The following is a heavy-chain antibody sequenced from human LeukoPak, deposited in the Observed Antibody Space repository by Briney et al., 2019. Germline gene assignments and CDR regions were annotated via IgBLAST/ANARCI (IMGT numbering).Heavy chain of an antibody. Sequence: GGSLRLSCAASGFTVSSNYMSWVRQAPGKGLEWVSVFYSGGSTYYADSVKGRFTISRDNSKNTLYLQMNSLRAEDTAVNYCGEGRQHCDGSGCYYDYWGQGTLVTVSS. CDR1: GFTVSSNY. CDR2: FYSGGST. V-gene: IGHV3-53*01. CDR3: GEGRQHCDGSGCYYDY. J-gene: IGHJ4*02. D-gene: IGHD3-22*01.